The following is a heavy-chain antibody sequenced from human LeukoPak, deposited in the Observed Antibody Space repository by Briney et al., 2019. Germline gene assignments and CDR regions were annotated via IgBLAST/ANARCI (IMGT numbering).Heavy chain of an antibody. V-gene: IGHV3-30*18. CDR2: ISYDGSNK. Sequence: PGRSLRLSCAASGFIFTSYGMHWVRQAPGKGLEWVAVISYDGSNKYYADSVEGRFTISRDNSKNTLYLQMNSLRAEDTAVYYCAKDNVGATNYYYYGVDVWGQGTTVTVSS. J-gene: IGHJ6*02. CDR1: GFIFTSYG. CDR3: AKDNVGATNYYYYGVDV. D-gene: IGHD1-26*01.